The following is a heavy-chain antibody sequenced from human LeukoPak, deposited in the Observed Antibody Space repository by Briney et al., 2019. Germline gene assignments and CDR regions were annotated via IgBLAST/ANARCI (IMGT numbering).Heavy chain of an antibody. CDR2: INHSGST. CDR1: GFTFSSYW. V-gene: IGHV4-34*01. Sequence: TGGSLRLSCAASGFTFSSYWMSWVRQAPGKGLEWIGEINHSGSTNYNPSLKSRVTISVDTSKNQFSLKLSSVTAADTAVYYCARVGGGSCLGRYYFDYWGQGTLVTVSS. J-gene: IGHJ4*02. CDR3: ARVGGGSCLGRYYFDY. D-gene: IGHD2-15*01.